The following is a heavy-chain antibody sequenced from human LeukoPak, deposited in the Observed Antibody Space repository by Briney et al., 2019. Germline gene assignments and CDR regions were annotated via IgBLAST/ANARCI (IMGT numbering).Heavy chain of an antibody. CDR2: IFHSGST. V-gene: IGHV4-30-2*01. CDR3: ARGVHDVRGAHYYYGMDV. J-gene: IGHJ6*02. D-gene: IGHD3-10*01. CDR1: GGSISRGGFS. Sequence: SQTLSLTCAVSGGSISRGGFSWSWVRQPPGKGLEWVGYIFHSGSTYSHPSLKSRVTISVARSKHQLPLKLSSVTAADTAVYYCARGVHDVRGAHYYYGMDVWGQGTTVTVSS.